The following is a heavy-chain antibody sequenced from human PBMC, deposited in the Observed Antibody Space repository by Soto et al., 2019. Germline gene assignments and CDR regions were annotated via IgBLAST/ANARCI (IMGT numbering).Heavy chain of an antibody. D-gene: IGHD4-17*01. V-gene: IGHV4-30-4*01. Sequence: SETLSLTCSVSGDSFSNGDFSWSWLPQRTGLGLGLFGYIDSSGGTYYDPSLKSRVTISMDTSKNQVYLNLTSVTAADTAVYFCARDPYQDYVVSYYYYGLDAWGPGLTVTVSS. J-gene: IGHJ6*02. CDR2: IDSSGGT. CDR1: GDSFSNGDFS. CDR3: ARDPYQDYVVSYYYYGLDA.